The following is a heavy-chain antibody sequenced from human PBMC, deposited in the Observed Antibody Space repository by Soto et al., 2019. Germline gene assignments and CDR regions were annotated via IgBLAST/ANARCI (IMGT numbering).Heavy chain of an antibody. J-gene: IGHJ3*02. CDR3: AKDSGPLRYFDWSDAFDI. V-gene: IGHV3-23*01. CDR2: ISGSGGST. CDR1: GFTFSSYA. Sequence: GGSLRLSCAASGFTFSSYAMSSVRQAPGKGLEWVSAISGSGGSTYYADSVKGRFTISRDNSKNTLYLQMNSLRAEDTAVYYCAKDSGPLRYFDWSDAFDIWGQGTMVTVSS. D-gene: IGHD3-9*01.